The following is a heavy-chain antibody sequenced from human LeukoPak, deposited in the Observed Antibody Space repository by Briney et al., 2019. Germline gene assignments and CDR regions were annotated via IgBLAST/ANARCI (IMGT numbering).Heavy chain of an antibody. V-gene: IGHV3-11*01. J-gene: IGHJ6*02. CDR1: GFTFSDYY. D-gene: IGHD3-9*01. CDR3: ARDLTGARRSYYYYYYGMDV. Sequence: GGSLRLSCAASGFTFSDYYMSWIRQAPGKGLEWVSYISSSGSTIYCADSVKGRFTISRDNAKNSLYLQMNSLRAEDTAVYYCARDLTGARRSYYYYYYGMDVWGQGTTVTVSS. CDR2: ISSSGSTI.